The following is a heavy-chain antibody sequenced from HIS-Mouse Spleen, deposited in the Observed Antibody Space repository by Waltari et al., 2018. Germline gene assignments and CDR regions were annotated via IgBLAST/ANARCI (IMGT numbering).Heavy chain of an antibody. CDR2: ISGSGGST. J-gene: IGHJ4*02. CDR1: GFTFSSYA. V-gene: IGHV3-23*01. D-gene: IGHD3-10*01. CDR3: AQNYYGSGSYYY. Sequence: EVQLLESGGGLVQPGGSLRLSCEASGFTFSSYAMSWVRQAPGKWLGWVSAISGSGGSTYYADSVKGRFTISRDNSKNTLYLQMNSLRAEDTAVYYCAQNYYGSGSYYYWGQGTLVTVSS.